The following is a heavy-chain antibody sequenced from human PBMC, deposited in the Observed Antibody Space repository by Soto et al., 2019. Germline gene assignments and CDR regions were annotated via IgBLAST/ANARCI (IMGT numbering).Heavy chain of an antibody. D-gene: IGHD3-22*01. CDR1: GFTFSSYE. CDR2: ISSSGSTI. Sequence: EVQLVESGGGLVQPGGSLRLSCAASGFTFSSYEMNWVRQAPGKGLEWVSYISSSGSTIYYADSVKGRFTISRDNAKNSLYLQMNSLRAEDTAVYYCARGGEYYYDSSGYYYWGQGTLVTVSS. J-gene: IGHJ4*02. CDR3: ARGGEYYYDSSGYYY. V-gene: IGHV3-48*03.